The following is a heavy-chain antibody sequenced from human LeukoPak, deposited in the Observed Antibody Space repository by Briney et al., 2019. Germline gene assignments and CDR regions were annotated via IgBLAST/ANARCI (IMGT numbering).Heavy chain of an antibody. D-gene: IGHD3-3*01. CDR2: IRYDGSNK. V-gene: IGHV3-30*02. CDR1: GFTFSSYG. Sequence: GGSLRLSCAASGFTFSSYGMHWVRQAPGKGLEWVAFIRYDGSNKYYADSVKGRFTISRDNSKNTLFLQMNSLRAEDTAVYYCAKDNQYDFWSGYPYYFDYWGQGTLVTVSS. CDR3: AKDNQYDFWSGYPYYFDY. J-gene: IGHJ4*02.